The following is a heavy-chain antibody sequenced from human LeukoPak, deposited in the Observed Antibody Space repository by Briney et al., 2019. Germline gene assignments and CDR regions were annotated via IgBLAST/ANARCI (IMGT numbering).Heavy chain of an antibody. CDR3: ARDLKAVTIFGVVSIPPAIDYGMDV. CDR1: GGSFSGYY. V-gene: IGHV4-34*01. D-gene: IGHD3-3*01. Sequence: SETLSLTCAVYGGSFSGYYWSWIRQPPGKGLEWIGEINHSGSTNYNPSLKSRVTIPVDTSKNQFSLKLSSVTGAHTAVYYCARDLKAVTIFGVVSIPPAIDYGMDVWGQGTTVTVSS. J-gene: IGHJ6*02. CDR2: INHSGST.